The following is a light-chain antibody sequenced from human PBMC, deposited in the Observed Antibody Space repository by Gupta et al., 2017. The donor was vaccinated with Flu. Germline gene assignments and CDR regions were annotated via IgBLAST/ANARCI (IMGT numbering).Light chain of an antibody. CDR1: ESVRGC. CDR3: QQCGSWPT. Sequence: EVVLTQSPVTLSLSPGERAPLSCRASESVRGCLAWYQQRPGQAPRLLIDGICNRASGIPARFSSSGSGTDFTLTISGLEPEDFAVYYCQQCGSWPTFGQGTKVEIK. J-gene: IGKJ1*01. CDR2: GIC. V-gene: IGKV3-11*01.